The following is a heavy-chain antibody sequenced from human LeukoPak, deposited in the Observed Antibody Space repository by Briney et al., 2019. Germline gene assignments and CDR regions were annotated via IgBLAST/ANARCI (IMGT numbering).Heavy chain of an antibody. J-gene: IGHJ4*02. Sequence: GGSLRLSCAASGFTFSSYSMNWVRQAPGKGLEWVSYISSSSSTIYYADSVKGRFTISRDNAKNSLYLQMNSLRAEDTAVYYCARDSAYYYDSSGSDYWGQGTLVTVSS. CDR3: ARDSAYYYDSSGSDY. V-gene: IGHV3-48*01. CDR1: GFTFSSYS. D-gene: IGHD3-22*01. CDR2: ISSSSSTI.